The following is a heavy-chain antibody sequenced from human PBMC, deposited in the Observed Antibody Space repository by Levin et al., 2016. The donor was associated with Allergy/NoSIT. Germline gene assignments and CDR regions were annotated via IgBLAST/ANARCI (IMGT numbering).Heavy chain of an antibody. Sequence: ASVKVSCKASGGTFSSYAISWVRQAPGQGLEWMGWISAYNGNTNYAQKLQGRVTMTTDTSTSTAYMELSSLRSEDTAVYYCARIPAVMKNDAFDIWGQGTMVTVSS. D-gene: IGHD2-21*01. J-gene: IGHJ3*02. CDR2: ISAYNGNT. CDR3: ARIPAVMKNDAFDI. V-gene: IGHV1-18*01. CDR1: GGTFSSYA.